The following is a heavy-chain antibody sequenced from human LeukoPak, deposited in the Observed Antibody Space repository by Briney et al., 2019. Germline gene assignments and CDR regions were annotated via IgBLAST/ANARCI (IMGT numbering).Heavy chain of an antibody. CDR1: GFTFSSYW. CDR3: ARARYSSGCHCAFDI. D-gene: IGHD6-19*01. J-gene: IGHJ3*02. CDR2: IQSDEDDK. Sequence: GGSLRLSCAASGFTFSSYWMHWVRQTPGKGLEWVSHIQSDEDDKTYADSVKGRFTISRDNAKSTLFLQMNSLRAEDTAVYYCARARYSSGCHCAFDIWGQGTMVTVSS. V-gene: IGHV3-74*01.